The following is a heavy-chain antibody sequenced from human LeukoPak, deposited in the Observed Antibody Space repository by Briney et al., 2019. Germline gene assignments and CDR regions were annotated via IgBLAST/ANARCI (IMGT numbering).Heavy chain of an antibody. CDR1: GFTFSSYG. D-gene: IGHD3-22*01. V-gene: IGHV3-30*03. J-gene: IGHJ4*02. CDR2: ISYDGSNK. CDR3: ARNSNGYYDSSGYYFPDGFDY. Sequence: GGSLRLSCAASGFTFSSYGMHWVRQAPGKGLEWVAVISYDGSNKYYADSVKGRFTISRDNSKNTLYLQMNSLRAEDTAVYYCARNSNGYYDSSGYYFPDGFDYWGQGTLVTVSS.